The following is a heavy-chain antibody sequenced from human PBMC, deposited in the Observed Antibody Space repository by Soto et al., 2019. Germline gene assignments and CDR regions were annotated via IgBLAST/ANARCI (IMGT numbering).Heavy chain of an antibody. Sequence: PGGSLRLSCVASGFTSSNYVMSWVRQALGKGLQWVANLNRDGIDRYYVDSLKGGFTISRDNAEITLYLDMNSLRAEYTSVDYCAGAPDGRGAYAYVDTWGAGTLVSVSS. CDR3: AGAPDGRGAYAYVDT. J-gene: IGHJ4*02. CDR2: LNRDGIDR. D-gene: IGHD2-15*01. V-gene: IGHV3-7*04. CDR1: GFTSSNYV.